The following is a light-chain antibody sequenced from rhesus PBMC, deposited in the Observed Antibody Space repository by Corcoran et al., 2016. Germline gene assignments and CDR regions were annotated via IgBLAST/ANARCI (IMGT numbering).Light chain of an antibody. V-gene: IGKV1S17*01. CDR1: QDISNN. CDR3: QHGYGIPFT. Sequence: DIQMTQSPSSLSASVGDRVTITCQASQDISNNLAWYQQKPGKVPKLLIYAASTLQSGVPSRFSGTGSVTDFTLSISSLQPEDFASYYCQHGYGIPFTFGPGTKLDIK. CDR2: AAS. J-gene: IGKJ3*01.